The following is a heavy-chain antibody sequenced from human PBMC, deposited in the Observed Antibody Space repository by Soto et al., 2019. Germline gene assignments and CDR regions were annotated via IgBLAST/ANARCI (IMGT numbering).Heavy chain of an antibody. V-gene: IGHV4-59*01. CDR1: GGSFSGYY. D-gene: IGHD3-3*01. CDR3: ARDTRRALLEWLWSGQYYYDGMDV. CDR2: IYYSGST. Sequence: SETLSLTCAVYGGSFSGYYWSWIRQPPGKGLEWIGYIYYSGSTNYNPSLKSRVTISVDTSKNQFSLKLSSVTAADTAVYYCARDTRRALLEWLWSGQYYYDGMDVWGKGTPVT. J-gene: IGHJ6*04.